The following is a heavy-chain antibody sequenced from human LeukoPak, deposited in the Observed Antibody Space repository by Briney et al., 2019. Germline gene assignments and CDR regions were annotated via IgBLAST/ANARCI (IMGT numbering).Heavy chain of an antibody. Sequence: SETLSLTCTVSGGSISSYYWSWIRQPPGKGLEWIGYIYYSGSTYYKPSLKSRVTISVDTSKKQFSLKLSSVTAADTAVYYCAREDGDTSYYAMDVWGQGTTVTVSS. CDR3: AREDGDTSYYAMDV. CDR1: GGSISSYY. CDR2: IYYSGST. J-gene: IGHJ6*02. V-gene: IGHV4-30-4*01. D-gene: IGHD4-17*01.